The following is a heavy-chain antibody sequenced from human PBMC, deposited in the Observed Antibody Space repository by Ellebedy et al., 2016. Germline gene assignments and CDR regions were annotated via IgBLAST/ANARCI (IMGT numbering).Heavy chain of an antibody. CDR3: ARLKKDSSGWYGRFDY. Sequence: SETLSLTXTVSGGSISSGGYYWSWIRQHPGKGLEWIGYIYYSGSTYYNPSLKSRVTISVDTSKNQFSLKLSSVTAADTAVYYCARLKKDSSGWYGRFDYWGQGTLVTVSS. CDR2: IYYSGST. J-gene: IGHJ4*02. V-gene: IGHV4-31*03. CDR1: GGSISSGGYY. D-gene: IGHD6-19*01.